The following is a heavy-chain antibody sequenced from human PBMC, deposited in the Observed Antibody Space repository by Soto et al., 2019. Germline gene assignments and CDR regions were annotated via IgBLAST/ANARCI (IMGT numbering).Heavy chain of an antibody. CDR3: ARDWGYYDFWSGARGWFDP. CDR1: GGSFSGYY. D-gene: IGHD3-3*01. Sequence: SETLSLTCAVYGGSFSGYYWRWIRQPPGKGLEWIGEINHSGSTNYNPSLKSRVTISVDTSKNQFSLKLSSVTAADTAVYYRARDWGYYDFWSGARGWFDPWGQGTRVTVSS. CDR2: INHSGST. V-gene: IGHV4-34*01. J-gene: IGHJ5*02.